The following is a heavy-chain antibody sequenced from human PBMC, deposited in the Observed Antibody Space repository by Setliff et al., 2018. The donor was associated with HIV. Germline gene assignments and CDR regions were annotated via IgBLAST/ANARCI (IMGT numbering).Heavy chain of an antibody. CDR2: IYYSGST. D-gene: IGHD1-1*01. CDR1: GGSISSGGYS. J-gene: IGHJ4*02. Sequence: SETLSLTCAVSGGSISSGGYSWSWIRQPPGKGLEWIGYIYYSGSTYYNPSLKSRVTISVDTSKNQFSLMLGSMTAADTAVYYCARERLSRLGFDYWGQGTLVTVSS. V-gene: IGHV4-31*11. CDR3: ARERLSRLGFDY.